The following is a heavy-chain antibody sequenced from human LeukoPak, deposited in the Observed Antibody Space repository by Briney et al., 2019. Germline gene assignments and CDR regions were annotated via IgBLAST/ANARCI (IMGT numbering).Heavy chain of an antibody. V-gene: IGHV3-23*01. CDR2: ISGSGGST. J-gene: IGHJ4*02. D-gene: IGHD6-13*01. Sequence: GGSLRLSCAASGFTFSNYAMSWVRQAGCRGRAWVAAISGSGGSTYYADSVKGRFTISRENSKNTLYLQMNSLRAEDTAVYYCATVGYSSWYTFDYWGQGTLVTVSS. CDR1: GFTFSNYA. CDR3: ATVGYSSWYTFDY.